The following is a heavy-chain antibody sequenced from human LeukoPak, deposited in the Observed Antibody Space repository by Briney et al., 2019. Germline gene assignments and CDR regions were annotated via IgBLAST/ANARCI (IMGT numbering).Heavy chain of an antibody. Sequence: SETLSLTCTVSGGSISSYYWSWIRQPPGKGLEWIGYIYYSGSTNYNPSLKSRVTISVDTSKNQFSLKLSSVTAADTAVHYCARFYDSSGYYFNGGFYYWGQGTLVTVSS. CDR2: IYYSGST. V-gene: IGHV4-59*01. CDR1: GGSISSYY. D-gene: IGHD3-22*01. J-gene: IGHJ4*02. CDR3: ARFYDSSGYYFNGGFYY.